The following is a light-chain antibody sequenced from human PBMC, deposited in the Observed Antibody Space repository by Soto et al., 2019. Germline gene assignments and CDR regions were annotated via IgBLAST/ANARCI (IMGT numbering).Light chain of an antibody. CDR3: QQTYITPRT. V-gene: IGKV1-39*01. CDR2: VAS. J-gene: IGKJ1*01. CDR1: QSISSY. Sequence: DIQMTQSPSSLSAFVGDRVTISCRASQSISSYLSWYQQKPGKAPKPLIFVASTLQTGVPSRFSGSGSGTDFTLTIGSLQPEDFATYYCQQTYITPRTFGQGTKVEIK.